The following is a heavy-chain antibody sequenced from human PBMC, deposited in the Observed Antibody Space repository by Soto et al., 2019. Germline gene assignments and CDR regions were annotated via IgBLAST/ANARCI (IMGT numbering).Heavy chain of an antibody. Sequence: QVPLVESGGGVVQPGRSLRLSCAASGFTFNNYAMYWVRQAPGKGLDWVALISYDGNKKNYADSVKGRFTISRDNSKNTLHLQMNSLRAEDTAVYYCARGPWYYFDYWGQGILVTVSS. J-gene: IGHJ4*02. CDR3: ARGPWYYFDY. CDR2: ISYDGNKK. CDR1: GFTFNNYA. V-gene: IGHV3-30-3*01.